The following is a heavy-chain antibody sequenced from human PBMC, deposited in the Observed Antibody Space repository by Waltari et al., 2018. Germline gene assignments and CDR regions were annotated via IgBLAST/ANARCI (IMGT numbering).Heavy chain of an antibody. CDR1: GFTFSRYW. D-gene: IGHD4-17*01. V-gene: IGHV3-7*01. CDR3: ARDPSYGAIDY. Sequence: EVPLVESGGGLVQPGGSLRLSCAASGFTFSRYWMSWVRQALGKGLEWVANIRPDGNEKYYVDSVKGRLTISRDNAKNSLYLQMNSLRVEDTAVYFCARDPSYGAIDYWGQGTLVTVSS. CDR2: IRPDGNEK. J-gene: IGHJ4*02.